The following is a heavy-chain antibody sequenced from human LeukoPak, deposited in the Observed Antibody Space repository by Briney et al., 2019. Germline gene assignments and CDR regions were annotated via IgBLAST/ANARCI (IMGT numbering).Heavy chain of an antibody. Sequence: PSQTLSLTCTVSGGSISSGDYYWSWIRQPPGMGLEWIGYIYYSGSTYYNPSLKSRVTISVDTSKNQFSLKLSSVTAADTAVYYCARESRFLEWSADYWGQGTLVTVSS. D-gene: IGHD3-3*01. CDR1: GGSISSGDYY. J-gene: IGHJ4*02. CDR3: ARESRFLEWSADY. V-gene: IGHV4-30-4*08. CDR2: IYYSGST.